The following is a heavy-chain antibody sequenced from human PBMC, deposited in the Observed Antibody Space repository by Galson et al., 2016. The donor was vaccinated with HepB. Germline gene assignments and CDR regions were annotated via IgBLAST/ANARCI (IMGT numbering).Heavy chain of an antibody. CDR1: GFTFNSYW. J-gene: IGHJ4*02. Sequence: SLRLSCAASGFTFNSYWMHWVRQAPGKGLVWVSRISSDGTSINYADSVKGRFTISRDNAKNTLYLQMNSLRAEDTAVYYCARQQWPRVFDYWGQGTLVTVSP. CDR2: ISSDGTSI. V-gene: IGHV3-74*01. D-gene: IGHD6-19*01. CDR3: ARQQWPRVFDY.